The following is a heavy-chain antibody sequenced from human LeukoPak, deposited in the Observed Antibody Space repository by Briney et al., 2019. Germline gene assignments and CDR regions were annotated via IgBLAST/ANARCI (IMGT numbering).Heavy chain of an antibody. Sequence: SETLSLTCTVSSGFISSDSYYWNWIRQPAGKGLEWIGRIYTSGSTKYNPTLKSRVTISVDTSKNQFSLKLSSVTAADTAVYYCARGSFFDYWGQGTLATVSS. CDR2: IYTSGST. V-gene: IGHV4-61*02. CDR1: SGFISSDSYY. J-gene: IGHJ4*02. CDR3: ARGSFFDY.